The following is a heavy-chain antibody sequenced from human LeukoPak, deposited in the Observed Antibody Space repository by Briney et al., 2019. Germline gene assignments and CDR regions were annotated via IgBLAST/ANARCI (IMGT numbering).Heavy chain of an antibody. CDR3: ARDGGDYHDSSGYYPRGSYYYGMDV. CDR2: ISDDGSNK. CDR1: AFTFSSYA. J-gene: IGHJ6*02. V-gene: IGHV3-30-3*01. Sequence: GRSLRLSCAASAFTFSSYAMHWVRQAPGKGLEWVAVISDDGSNKYYADSVKGRFTISRDNSKNTLYLQMNSLRAEDTAVYYCARDGGDYHDSSGYYPRGSYYYGMDVWGQGTTVTVSS. D-gene: IGHD3-22*01.